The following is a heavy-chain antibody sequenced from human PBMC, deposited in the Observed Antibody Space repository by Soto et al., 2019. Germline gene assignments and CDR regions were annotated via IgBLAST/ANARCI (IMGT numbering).Heavy chain of an antibody. D-gene: IGHD1-26*01. V-gene: IGHV4-39*01. CDR1: GGSIRSGTHY. CDR3: ARPFLNVGATAYVYVMNV. CDR2: IYSSGST. Sequence: SETLSLTCNVSGGSIRSGTHYWAWIRQPPGKGLEWIGSIYSSGSTYYNPSLKSRVTISVDTSKNQFSLNLSSVTAADTAVYYCARPFLNVGATAYVYVMNVWGPGSSVTVSS. J-gene: IGHJ6*02.